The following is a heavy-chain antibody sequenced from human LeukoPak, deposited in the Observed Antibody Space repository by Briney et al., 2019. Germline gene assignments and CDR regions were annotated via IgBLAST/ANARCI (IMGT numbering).Heavy chain of an antibody. CDR1: GYTFTSYG. CDR2: INAGNGNT. Sequence: GASVKVSCKASGYTFTSYGISWVRQAPGQRLEWMGWINAGNGNTKYSQEFQGRVTITRDTSASTAYMELSSLRSEDMAVYYCARGSSIAARRDYYYYYMDVWGKGTTVTVSS. CDR3: ARGSSIAARRDYYYYYMDV. V-gene: IGHV1-3*03. J-gene: IGHJ6*03. D-gene: IGHD6-6*01.